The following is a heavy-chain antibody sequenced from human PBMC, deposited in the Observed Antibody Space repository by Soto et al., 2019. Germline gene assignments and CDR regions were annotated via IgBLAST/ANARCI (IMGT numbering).Heavy chain of an antibody. D-gene: IGHD3-22*01. V-gene: IGHV1-46*03. Sequence: ASVKVSCKASGYTFTSYYMHWVRQAPGQGLEWKGIINPSGGSTSYAQKFQGKVNMTRDTSTSTVYMELSSLISEVSAVFYCARTMYYYDSSGYSGYWGQGTLVTVSS. J-gene: IGHJ4*02. CDR1: GYTFTSYY. CDR2: INPSGGST. CDR3: ARTMYYYDSSGYSGY.